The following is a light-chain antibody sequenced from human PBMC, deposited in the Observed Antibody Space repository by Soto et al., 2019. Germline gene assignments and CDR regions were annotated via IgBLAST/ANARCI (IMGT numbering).Light chain of an antibody. CDR2: LNSDGSH. CDR1: SGHSSYA. V-gene: IGLV4-69*02. CDR3: QTWGTGIHVV. J-gene: IGLJ2*01. Sequence: QSVVTQSPYASASLGASVKLTCTLSSGHSSYAIAWHQQQPEKGPRYLMKLNSDGSHSKGDGIPDRFSGSSSGAERYLTISSLQSEDEADYYCQTWGTGIHVVFGGGTKLTVL.